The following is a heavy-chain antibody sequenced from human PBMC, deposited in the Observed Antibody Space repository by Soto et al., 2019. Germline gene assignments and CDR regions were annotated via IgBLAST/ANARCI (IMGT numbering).Heavy chain of an antibody. CDR2: ISSSSSYI. D-gene: IGHD2-2*01. CDR1: GFTFSSYS. Sequence: GGSLRLSCAASGFTFSSYSMNWVRQAPGKGLEWVSSISSSSSYIYYADSVKGRFIISRDNAKNSLYLQMNSLRAEDTAVYYCARELPLGYCSSTSCPNWFDPWGQGTLVTVSS. V-gene: IGHV3-21*01. CDR3: ARELPLGYCSSTSCPNWFDP. J-gene: IGHJ5*02.